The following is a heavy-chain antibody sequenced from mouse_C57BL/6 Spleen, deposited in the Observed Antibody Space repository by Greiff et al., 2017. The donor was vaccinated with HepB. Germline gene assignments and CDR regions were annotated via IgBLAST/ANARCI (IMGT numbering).Heavy chain of an antibody. Sequence: EVKLVESGGGLVQPGGSLSLSCAASGFTFTDYYMSWVRQPPGKALEWLGFIRNKANGYTTEYSASVKGRFTISRDNSQSILYRQMNALRAEDSATYFCARYRASYYAMDYWGQGTSVTVSS. CDR3: ARYRASYYAMDY. V-gene: IGHV7-3*01. CDR1: GFTFTDYY. D-gene: IGHD6-1*01. J-gene: IGHJ4*01. CDR2: IRNKANGYTT.